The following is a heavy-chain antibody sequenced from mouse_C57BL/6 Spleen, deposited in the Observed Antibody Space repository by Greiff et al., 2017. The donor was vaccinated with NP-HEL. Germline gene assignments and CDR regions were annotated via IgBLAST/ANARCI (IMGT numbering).Heavy chain of an antibody. V-gene: IGHV5-4*01. J-gene: IGHJ1*03. CDR2: ISDGGSYT. Sequence: EVHLVESGGGLVKPGGSLKLSCAASGFTFSSYAMSWVRQTPEKRLEWVATISDGGSYTYYPENVKGRFTISRDNAKNNLYLQMSHLKSEDTAMYYCARDSSGYWYFDVWGTGTTVTVSS. CDR1: GFTFSSYA. CDR3: ARDSSGYWYFDV. D-gene: IGHD3-2*02.